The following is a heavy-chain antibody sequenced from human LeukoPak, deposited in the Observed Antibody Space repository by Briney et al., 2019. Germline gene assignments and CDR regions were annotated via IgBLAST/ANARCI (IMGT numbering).Heavy chain of an antibody. Sequence: SVKVSCKASGGTFSSYAISWVRQAPGQGLEWMGGIIPIFGTANYAQKFQGRVTITADESTSTAYMELSSLRSEDTAVYYCARGATEDIVVVPAAINFRYYYYYYMDVWGKGTTVTVSS. D-gene: IGHD2-2*01. J-gene: IGHJ6*03. CDR1: GGTFSSYA. CDR2: IIPIFGTA. V-gene: IGHV1-69*01. CDR3: ARGATEDIVVVPAAINFRYYYYYYMDV.